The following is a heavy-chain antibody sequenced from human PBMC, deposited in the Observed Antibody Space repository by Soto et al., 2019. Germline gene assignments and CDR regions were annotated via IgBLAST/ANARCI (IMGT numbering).Heavy chain of an antibody. Sequence: GGSLRLSCAASGFTFSSYAMSWVRQAPGKGLEWVSAISGSGGSTYYADSVKGRFTISRDNSKNTLYLQMNSLRAEDTAVYYCAKDHYDFWSGPTSFDYWGQGTLVTVPQ. CDR3: AKDHYDFWSGPTSFDY. V-gene: IGHV3-23*01. CDR2: ISGSGGST. D-gene: IGHD3-3*01. CDR1: GFTFSSYA. J-gene: IGHJ4*02.